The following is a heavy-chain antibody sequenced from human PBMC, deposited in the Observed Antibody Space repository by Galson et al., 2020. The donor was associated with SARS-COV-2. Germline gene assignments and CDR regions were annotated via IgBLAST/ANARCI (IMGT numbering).Heavy chain of an antibody. CDR2: IYPGDSDT. Sequence: KIGESLKISCKGSGYSFTSYWIGWVRQMPGKGLEWMGIIYPGDSDTRYSPSFQGQVTISADKSISTAYLQWSSLKASDTAMYYCARRRAVAGKGVAKDYYYGMDVWGQGTTVTVSS. D-gene: IGHD6-19*01. CDR1: GYSFTSYW. J-gene: IGHJ6*02. CDR3: ARRRAVAGKGVAKDYYYGMDV. V-gene: IGHV5-51*01.